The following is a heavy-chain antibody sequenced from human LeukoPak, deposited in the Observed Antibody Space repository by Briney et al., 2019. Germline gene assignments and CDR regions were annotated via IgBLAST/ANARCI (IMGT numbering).Heavy chain of an antibody. CDR1: GFTFSSCA. CDR2: ISGSGGST. J-gene: IGHJ5*02. CDR3: ARDRSPGWFDP. V-gene: IGHV3-23*01. D-gene: IGHD3-16*02. Sequence: GGSLRLSCAASGFTFSSCAMSWVRQAPGKGLEWVSAISGSGGSTYYADSVKGRFTISRDNAKNTLYLQMNSLRVEDTAVYYCARDRSPGWFDPWGQGTLVTVSS.